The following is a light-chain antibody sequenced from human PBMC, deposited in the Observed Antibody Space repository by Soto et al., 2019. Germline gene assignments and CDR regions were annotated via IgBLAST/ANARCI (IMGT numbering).Light chain of an antibody. V-gene: IGKV1-33*01. J-gene: IGKJ3*01. CDR3: QQYGDPPFT. CDR1: QDIRKF. CDR2: EAS. Sequence: DIQMTQSPSTLSGSVGDRVTITCQASQDIRKFLNWYQQKPGKAPKLLIYEASNLETGVPARFSGGGSGTDFAFTISSLQSEDIATYYCQQYGDPPFTFGPGTKVDIK.